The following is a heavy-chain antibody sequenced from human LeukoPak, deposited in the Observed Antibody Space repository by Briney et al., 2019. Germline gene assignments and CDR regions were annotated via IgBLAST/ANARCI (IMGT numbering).Heavy chain of an antibody. CDR3: ARVPHSGYCSGGSCPNYFDY. CDR2: ISYDGSNK. CDR1: GFTFSSYA. Sequence: PGGSLRLSCAASGFTFSSYAMHWVRQAPGKGLEWVAVISYDGSNKYYADSVKGRFTISRDNSKNTLYLQMNSLRAEDTAVYYCARVPHSGYCSGGSCPNYFDYWGQEPWSPSPQ. D-gene: IGHD2-15*01. J-gene: IGHJ4*01. V-gene: IGHV3-30-3*01.